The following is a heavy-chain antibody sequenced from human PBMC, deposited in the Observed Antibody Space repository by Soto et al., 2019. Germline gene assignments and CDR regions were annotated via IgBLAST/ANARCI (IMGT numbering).Heavy chain of an antibody. Sequence: VASVKVSFKASGYTFTGYYMHWARQAPGQGLEWMGWINPNSGGTNYAQKFQGRVTMTRDTSISTAYMELSRLRSDDTAVYYCARDYLTTVVTGYWGQGTLVTVSS. J-gene: IGHJ4*02. D-gene: IGHD4-17*01. CDR2: INPNSGGT. CDR1: GYTFTGYY. V-gene: IGHV1-2*02. CDR3: ARDYLTTVVTGY.